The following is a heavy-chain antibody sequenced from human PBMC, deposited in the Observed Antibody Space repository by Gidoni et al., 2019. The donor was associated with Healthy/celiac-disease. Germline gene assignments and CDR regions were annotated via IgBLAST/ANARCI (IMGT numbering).Heavy chain of an antibody. CDR2: ISISSSYR. Sequence: EVQLVESGGGLVKPGGSLRLSCAASGFTFSSYSMNWVRQAPGKGLGWVSSISISSSYRYNADAVNGRVTISRDNAKNSLYLQMNSLRAEDTAVYYCARDRAYCSSTSCRYYDDMDVWGQGTTVTVSS. D-gene: IGHD2-2*01. CDR1: GFTFSSYS. J-gene: IGHJ6*02. CDR3: ARDRAYCSSTSCRYYDDMDV. V-gene: IGHV3-21*01.